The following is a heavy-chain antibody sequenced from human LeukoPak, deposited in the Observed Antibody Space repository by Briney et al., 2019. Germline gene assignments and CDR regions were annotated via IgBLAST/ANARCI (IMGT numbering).Heavy chain of an antibody. D-gene: IGHD3-22*01. J-gene: IGHJ3*02. CDR3: ARGLSVREEYYYDSSPVI. Sequence: GASVKVSCKASGYTFTSYAMNWVRQAPGQGLEWMGGIIPIFGTANYAQKFQGRVTITADESTSTAYMELSSLRSEDTAVYYCARGLSVREEYYYDSSPVIWGQGTMVTVSS. V-gene: IGHV1-69*13. CDR2: IIPIFGTA. CDR1: GYTFTSYA.